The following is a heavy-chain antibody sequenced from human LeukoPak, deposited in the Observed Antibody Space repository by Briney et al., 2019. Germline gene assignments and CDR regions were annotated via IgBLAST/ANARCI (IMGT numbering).Heavy chain of an antibody. CDR2: ISFDARNQ. D-gene: IGHD2-15*01. CDR3: ARVGCRGASCYSAWFDN. J-gene: IGHJ4*02. V-gene: IGHV3-30*04. Sequence: GGSLRLSCAASGFTFSDYAMHWVRQAPGKGLEWVAVISFDARNQNYTDSVKGRFTISRDSSTNTLFLQMNSLRPGDTAVYSCARVGCRGASCYSAWFDNWGQGTLVTVSS. CDR1: GFTFSDYA.